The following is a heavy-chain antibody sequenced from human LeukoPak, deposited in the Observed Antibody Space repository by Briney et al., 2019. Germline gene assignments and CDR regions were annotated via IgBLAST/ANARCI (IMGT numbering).Heavy chain of an antibody. CDR3: ARGLHCYCCMDV. V-gene: IGHV4-34*01. J-gene: IGHJ6*03. CDR2: ISHTGNT. Sequence: SETLSLTCAVYGGSFSGYYWRWIRQPPGKGLDWIGEISHTGNTNYNPSLRSRVTISVDTSKNQLSLKLSSGTAADTAVYFCARGLHCYCCMDVWGTGTTVTVSS. CDR1: GGSFSGYY.